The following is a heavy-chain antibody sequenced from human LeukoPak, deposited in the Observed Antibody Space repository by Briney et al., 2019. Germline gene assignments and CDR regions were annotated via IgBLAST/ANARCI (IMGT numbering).Heavy chain of an antibody. V-gene: IGHV1-2*02. J-gene: IGHJ4*02. CDR2: INPNSGGT. Sequence: GSVKVSCKASGYTFTGYYMHWVRQAPGQGLEWMGWINPNSGGTNYAQKFQGRVTMTRDTSISTAYRELSRLRSDDTAVYYCARDRARGSYVFDYWGQGTLVTVSS. D-gene: IGHD3-16*01. CDR3: ARDRARGSYVFDY. CDR1: GYTFTGYY.